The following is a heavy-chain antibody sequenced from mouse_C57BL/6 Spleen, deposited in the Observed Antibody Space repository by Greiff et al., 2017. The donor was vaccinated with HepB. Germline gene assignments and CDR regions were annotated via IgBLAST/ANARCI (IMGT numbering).Heavy chain of an antibody. CDR3: ARHESPYGWFAY. CDR1: GYTFTEYT. D-gene: IGHD1-1*01. CDR2: FYPGSGSI. J-gene: IGHJ3*01. V-gene: IGHV1-62-2*01. Sequence: QVHVKQSGAELVKPGASVKLSCKASGYTFTEYTIHWVKQRSGQGLEWIGWFYPGSGSIKYNEKFKDKATLTADKSSSTVYMELSRLTSEDSAVYFCARHESPYGWFAYWGQGTLVTVSA.